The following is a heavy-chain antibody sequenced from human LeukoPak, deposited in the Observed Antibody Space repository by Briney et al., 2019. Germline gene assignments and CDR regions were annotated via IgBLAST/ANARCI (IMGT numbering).Heavy chain of an antibody. J-gene: IGHJ4*02. Sequence: PSETLSLTCTASGGSISSSGYYWGWIRQPPGKGLEWIASINYSGTTYYNPSLKRRVTMTRDTSTSTVYMELSSLRSEDTAVYYCAGDSSGYNTFDYWGQGTLVTVSS. CDR1: GGSISSSGYY. CDR3: AGDSSGYNTFDY. V-gene: IGHV4-39*07. D-gene: IGHD3-22*01. CDR2: INYSGTT.